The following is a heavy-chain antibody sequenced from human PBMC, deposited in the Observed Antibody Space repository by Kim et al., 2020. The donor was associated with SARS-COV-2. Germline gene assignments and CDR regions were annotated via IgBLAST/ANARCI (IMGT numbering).Heavy chain of an antibody. V-gene: IGHV3-9*01. Sequence: GGSLRLSCEASGFTFGYYAMHWVRQAPGKGLEWVSGISWNSATIGYADSVKGRFTISRDNARDSLYLQMNTLRVEDTAFYHCAKDVREYQLFGLHYFHGMDLWGQGTTVTVSS. CDR2: ISWNSATI. CDR1: GFTFGYYA. D-gene: IGHD3-9*01. J-gene: IGHJ6*02. CDR3: AKDVREYQLFGLHYFHGMDL.